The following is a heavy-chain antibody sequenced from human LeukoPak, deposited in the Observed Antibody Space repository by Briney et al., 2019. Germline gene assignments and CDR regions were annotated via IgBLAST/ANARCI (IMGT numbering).Heavy chain of an antibody. CDR3: AKPTTGSPTAAGLDY. D-gene: IGHD1-1*01. J-gene: IGHJ4*02. Sequence: PGGSLRLSCAASGVTFSSYGTYWVRPAPGKGLEWGSYISFSGSNVHYAASVKGRFTISRDNSKSTLFLQMYSLRPEDTAVYYCAKPTTGSPTAAGLDYWGQGTLVTVSS. V-gene: IGHV3-30*02. CDR2: ISFSGSNV. CDR1: GVTFSSYG.